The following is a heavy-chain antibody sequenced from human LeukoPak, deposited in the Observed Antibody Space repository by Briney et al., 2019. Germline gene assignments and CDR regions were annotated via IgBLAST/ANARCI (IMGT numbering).Heavy chain of an antibody. CDR2: IIPIFGTA. D-gene: IGHD5-24*01. CDR3: ARGGVEMATRDGVAFDI. CDR1: GGTFSSYA. J-gene: IGHJ3*02. V-gene: IGHV1-69*05. Sequence: GASVKLSCKASGGTFSSYAISWVRQAPGQGLEWMGSIIPIFGTANYAKKLQGRVTITTDESTNTAYMELSSLRSEDTAVYYCARGGVEMATRDGVAFDIWGQGTMVTVSS.